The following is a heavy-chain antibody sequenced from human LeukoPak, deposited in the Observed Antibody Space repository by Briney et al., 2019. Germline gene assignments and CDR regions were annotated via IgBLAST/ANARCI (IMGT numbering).Heavy chain of an antibody. CDR3: TRGQHYYDSSGYYPLTLYY. D-gene: IGHD3-22*01. CDR2: IYHSGST. CDR1: GGSISSYY. Sequence: PSETLSLTCTVSGGSISSYYWSWIRQPPGKGLEWIGYIYHSGSTNYNPSLKSRVTISVDTSKNQFSLKLSSVTAADTAVYYCTRGQHYYDSSGYYPLTLYYWGQGTLVTVSS. V-gene: IGHV4-59*01. J-gene: IGHJ4*02.